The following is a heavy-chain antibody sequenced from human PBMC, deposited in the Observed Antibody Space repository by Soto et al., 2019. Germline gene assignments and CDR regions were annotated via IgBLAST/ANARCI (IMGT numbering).Heavy chain of an antibody. V-gene: IGHV3-23*01. Sequence: EVQLLESGGGLVQPGGSLRLSCAASGFTFSSYAMSWVRQAPGKGLEWVSAISGSGGSTYYADSVKGRFTISRDNSKNTLYLQMNSLRAEDTAVYYCAKDHKRYSSGLALYYFDYWGQGTLVTVSS. CDR3: AKDHKRYSSGLALYYFDY. D-gene: IGHD6-19*01. CDR2: ISGSGGST. CDR1: GFTFSSYA. J-gene: IGHJ4*02.